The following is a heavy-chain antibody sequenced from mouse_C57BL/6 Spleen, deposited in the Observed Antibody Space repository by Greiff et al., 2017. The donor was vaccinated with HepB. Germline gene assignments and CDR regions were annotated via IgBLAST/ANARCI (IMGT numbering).Heavy chain of an antibody. CDR3: ARGTGTWYFDV. CDR1: GFTFSDYY. J-gene: IGHJ1*03. D-gene: IGHD4-1*01. V-gene: IGHV5-16*01. Sequence: EVKLVESEGGLVQPGSSMKLSCTASGFTFSDYYMAWVRQVPEKGLEWVANINYDGSSTYYLDSLKSRFIISRDNAKNILYLQMSSLKSEDTATYYCARGTGTWYFDVWGTGTTVTVSS. CDR2: INYDGSST.